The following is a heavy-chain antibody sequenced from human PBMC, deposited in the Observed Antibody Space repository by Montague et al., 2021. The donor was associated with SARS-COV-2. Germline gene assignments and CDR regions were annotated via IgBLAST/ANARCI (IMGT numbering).Heavy chain of an antibody. D-gene: IGHD6-13*01. CDR3: AKDPPSSWTRDAFDI. J-gene: IGHJ3*02. Sequence: SLRLSCAASGFTFNIYVMHWVRQAPGKGLEWVAVTSYDGSNKYYADSVKGRFTISRDNSKNTLYLQMNSLRAEDTAVYYCAKDPPSSWTRDAFDIWGQGTMVTVSS. CDR1: GFTFNIYV. V-gene: IGHV3-30*18. CDR2: TSYDGSNK.